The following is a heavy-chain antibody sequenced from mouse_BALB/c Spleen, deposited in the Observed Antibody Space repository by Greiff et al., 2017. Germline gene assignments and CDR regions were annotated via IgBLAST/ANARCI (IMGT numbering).Heavy chain of an antibody. Sequence: VQLQQSAAELARPGASVKMSCKASGYTFTSYTMHWVKQRPGQGLEWIGYINPSSGYTEYNQKFKDKTTLTADKSSSTAYMQLSSLTSEDSAVYYCARSMISYAMDYWGQGTSVTVSS. V-gene: IGHV1-4*02. D-gene: IGHD2-3*01. CDR2: INPSSGYT. CDR1: GYTFTSYT. CDR3: ARSMISYAMDY. J-gene: IGHJ4*01.